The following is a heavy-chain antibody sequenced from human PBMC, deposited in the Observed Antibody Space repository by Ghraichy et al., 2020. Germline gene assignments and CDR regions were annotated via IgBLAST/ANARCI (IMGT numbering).Heavy chain of an antibody. CDR3: ARVPIDSGGSCSFDY. D-gene: IGHD2-15*01. Sequence: IGEINHSGSTNYNPSLKTRVTISVYTSKNQFSLKLSSVTATHTSVYYCARVPIDSGGSCSFDYWG. V-gene: IGHV4-34*01. CDR2: INHSGST. J-gene: IGHJ4*01.